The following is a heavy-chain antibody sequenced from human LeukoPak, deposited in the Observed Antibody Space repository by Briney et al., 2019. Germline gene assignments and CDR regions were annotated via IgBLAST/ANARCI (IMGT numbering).Heavy chain of an antibody. D-gene: IGHD5-18*01. CDR2: IYYSGST. Sequence: SETLSLTCTVSGGSISSYYWSWIRQPPGKGLEWIGHIYYSGSTNYNPTLKSRVTISIDTSKNQFSLRLSSVTAADTAVYYCARGAAGYSYGWGQGTLVTVSS. V-gene: IGHV4-59*01. CDR1: GGSISSYY. CDR3: ARGAAGYSYG. J-gene: IGHJ4*02.